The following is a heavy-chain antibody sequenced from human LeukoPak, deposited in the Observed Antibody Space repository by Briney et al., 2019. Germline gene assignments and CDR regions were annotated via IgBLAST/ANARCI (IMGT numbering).Heavy chain of an antibody. CDR1: GFTFSSYA. D-gene: IGHD6-6*01. CDR3: ARDRQPYYHYYGMDV. CDR2: ISFDGSKT. Sequence: GGSLRLSCAASGFTFSSYAMHWVRQAPGKGLECVAVISFDGSKTYYADSMKGRCTISRDNSKNTLYLQMNSLRAEDTAAYYCARDRQPYYHYYGMDVWGQGTTVTVSS. V-gene: IGHV3-30-3*01. J-gene: IGHJ6*02.